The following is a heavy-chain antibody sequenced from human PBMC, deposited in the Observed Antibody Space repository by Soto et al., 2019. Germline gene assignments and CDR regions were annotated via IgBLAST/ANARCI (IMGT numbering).Heavy chain of an antibody. Sequence: QMQLQASGPGLVKPSETLSLTCNVSGASVSNGYWSWIRQPPGKALEWIGFMYFGGSFNYNPSLTSRATISVETSKNQFSMKLTSVTASDTAVYYCARSYYDSTGFVVDPWGQGTLVTVSS. D-gene: IGHD3-22*01. CDR3: ARSYYDSTGFVVDP. V-gene: IGHV4-59*02. J-gene: IGHJ5*02. CDR1: GASVSNGY. CDR2: MYFGGSF.